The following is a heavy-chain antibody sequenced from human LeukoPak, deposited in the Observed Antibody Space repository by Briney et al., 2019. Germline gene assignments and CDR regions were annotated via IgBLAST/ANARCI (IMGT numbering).Heavy chain of an antibody. CDR1: GGSISSYY. Sequence: SETLSLTCTVSGGSISSYYWSWIRQPAGKGLEWIGRIYTSGSTNYNPSLKSRVTMSVDTSKNQFSLKLSSVTAADTAVYYCAREGIMITFGGVIVYYFDYWGQGTLVTVSS. CDR3: AREGIMITFGGVIVYYFDY. J-gene: IGHJ4*02. CDR2: IYTSGST. V-gene: IGHV4-4*07. D-gene: IGHD3-16*02.